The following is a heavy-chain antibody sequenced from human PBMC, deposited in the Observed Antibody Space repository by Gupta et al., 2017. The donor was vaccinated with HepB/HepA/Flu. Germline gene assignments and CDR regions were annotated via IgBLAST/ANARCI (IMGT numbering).Heavy chain of an antibody. V-gene: IGHV1-18*01. CDR3: ARGGGADFVY. CDR1: GYTVTSYP. Sequence: QVHLVQSGAEVNKHGPSVTVSCDCSGYTVTSYPVDWVRQAPGQGLEWMGWVSAYSGNTKFAQKFQDRLIMTADTSSNTAYMELRNRTSDDAAVYYCARGGGADFVYWGQGTLVTVSS. D-gene: IGHD2-21*01. J-gene: IGHJ4*02. CDR2: VSAYSGNT.